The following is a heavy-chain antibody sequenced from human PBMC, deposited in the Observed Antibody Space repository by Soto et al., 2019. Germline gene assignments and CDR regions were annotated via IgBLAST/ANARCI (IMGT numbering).Heavy chain of an antibody. V-gene: IGHV3-11*06. CDR2: ISSSTTYT. Sequence: QVQLVESGGGLVKPGGSLRLSCAVSGFTFSDYYMSWIRQAPGKGLEWVSFISSSTTYTKYADSVKGRFTISRDNAKNSLYLQMNSLRAEDTAVYYCARCPSGSYLADYWGQGTLVTVSS. J-gene: IGHJ4*02. CDR3: ARCPSGSYLADY. D-gene: IGHD1-26*01. CDR1: GFTFSDYY.